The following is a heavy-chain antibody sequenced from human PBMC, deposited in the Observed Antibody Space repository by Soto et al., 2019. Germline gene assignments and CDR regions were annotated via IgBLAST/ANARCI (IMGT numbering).Heavy chain of an antibody. D-gene: IGHD2-15*01. V-gene: IGHV1-2*02. J-gene: IGHJ3*02. CDR1: VYTFTGYY. Sequence: QVQLVQSGAEVKKPGASVKVSCKASVYTFTGYYMHWVRQAPGPGLEWMGWINPNSGGTNYAQKFQGRVTMTRDTSISTDYMELSRLRSDDTAVYYCAREVVVVVAATTDAFDIWGQGTMVTVSS. CDR2: INPNSGGT. CDR3: AREVVVVVAATTDAFDI.